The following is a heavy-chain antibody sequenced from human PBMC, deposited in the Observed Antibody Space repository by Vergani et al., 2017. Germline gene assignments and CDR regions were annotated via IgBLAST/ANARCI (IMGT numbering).Heavy chain of an antibody. CDR1: GGSISSGGYY. D-gene: IGHD4-17*01. CDR3: ANGKRNTVTQRGAFDI. Sequence: QVQLQESGPGLVKPSQTLSLTCTVSGGSISSGGYYWSWIRQHPGKGLEWIGYIYYSGSTYYNPSLKSRVTISVDTSKNQFSLKLSSVTAAETAVYYCANGKRNTVTQRGAFDILGQGTKVTVSS. J-gene: IGHJ3*02. V-gene: IGHV4-31*03. CDR2: IYYSGST.